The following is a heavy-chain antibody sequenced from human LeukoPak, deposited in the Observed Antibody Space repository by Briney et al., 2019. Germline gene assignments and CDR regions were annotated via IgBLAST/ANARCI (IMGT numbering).Heavy chain of an antibody. Sequence: GRSLTLSCAASGFTFSSYGMHGVRQAPGKGLEWVAVISYDGSNKYYADSVKGRFTISRDNSKNTLYLQMNSLRAEDTAVYYCAKDLYSSGWYPPIIGEYFYYWGQGTLVTVSS. CDR2: ISYDGSNK. CDR3: AKDLYSSGWYPPIIGEYFYY. V-gene: IGHV3-30*18. CDR1: GFTFSSYG. J-gene: IGHJ4*02. D-gene: IGHD6-19*01.